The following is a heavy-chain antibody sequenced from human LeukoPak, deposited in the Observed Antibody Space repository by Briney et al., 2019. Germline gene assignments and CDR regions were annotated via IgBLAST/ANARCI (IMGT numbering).Heavy chain of an antibody. J-gene: IGHJ3*02. CDR2: INHSGST. V-gene: IGHV4-34*01. Sequence: SETLSLTCAVYGGSFSGYYWSWIRQPPGKGLEWIGEINHSGSTNYNPSLKSRVTISVDTSKNQFSLKLSSVTAADTAVYYCARAHRYSSGWYGAFDIWGQGTMVTVSS. CDR3: ARAHRYSSGWYGAFDI. CDR1: GGSFSGYY. D-gene: IGHD6-19*01.